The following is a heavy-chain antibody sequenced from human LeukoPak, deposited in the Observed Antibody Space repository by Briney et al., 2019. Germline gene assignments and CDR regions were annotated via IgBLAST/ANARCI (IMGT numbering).Heavy chain of an antibody. Sequence: PGGSLRLSCAASGFTFSSYGMRWVRQAPGKGLEWVAVISYDGSNKYYADSVKGRFTISRDNSKNTLYLQMNSLRAEDTAVYYCAVHYGDYGMDVWGQGTTVTVSS. CDR2: ISYDGSNK. V-gene: IGHV3-30*03. J-gene: IGHJ6*02. CDR1: GFTFSSYG. CDR3: AVHYGDYGMDV. D-gene: IGHD4-17*01.